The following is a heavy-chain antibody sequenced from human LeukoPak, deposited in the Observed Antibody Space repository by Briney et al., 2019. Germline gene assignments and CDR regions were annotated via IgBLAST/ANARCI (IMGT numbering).Heavy chain of an antibody. CDR1: GGSISSGGYY. CDR2: IYNSGTT. D-gene: IGHD2-15*01. CDR3: ARTAVCSFGFDY. J-gene: IGHJ4*02. V-gene: IGHV4-31*03. Sequence: SETLSLTCTVSGGSISSGGYYWTWIRQYPGKGLEWIGYIYNSGTTYYNPSLQSRITITGDTAKNQFSLKLCSVTAADTAVYFFARTAVCSFGFDYWGQGTLVTVSS.